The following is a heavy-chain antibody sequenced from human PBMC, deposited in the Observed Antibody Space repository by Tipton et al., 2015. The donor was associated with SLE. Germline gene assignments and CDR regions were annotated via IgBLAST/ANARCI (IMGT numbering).Heavy chain of an antibody. CDR2: ISYDGSNK. CDR3: ASDYIVVVPGAFYFDY. J-gene: IGHJ4*02. D-gene: IGHD2-2*01. Sequence: RSLRLSCAASGFTFSSYDMHWVRQAPGKGLEWVTFISYDGSNKYYADSVKGRFTISRDNSKNTLYLQMNSLRAEDTAVYYCASDYIVVVPGAFYFDYWGQGTLVTVSS. V-gene: IGHV3-30*04. CDR1: GFTFSSYD.